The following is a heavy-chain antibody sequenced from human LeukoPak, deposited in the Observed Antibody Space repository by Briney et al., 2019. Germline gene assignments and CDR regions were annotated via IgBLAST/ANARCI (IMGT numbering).Heavy chain of an antibody. J-gene: IGHJ4*02. CDR3: AKGTLTFGGVIVQPFDY. CDR1: GFTFSSYA. Sequence: GGSLRLSCAASGFTFSSYAMSWVRQAPGKGLEWVSAISGSGGSTYYADSVKGRFPISRDNSKNTLYLQMNSLRAEDTAVYYCAKGTLTFGGVIVQPFDYWGQGTLVTVSS. D-gene: IGHD3-16*02. V-gene: IGHV3-23*01. CDR2: ISGSGGST.